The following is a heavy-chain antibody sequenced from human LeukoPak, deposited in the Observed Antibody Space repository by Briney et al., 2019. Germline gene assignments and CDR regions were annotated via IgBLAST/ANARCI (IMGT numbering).Heavy chain of an antibody. CDR2: IYHSGST. CDR1: GGSISSSNW. V-gene: IGHV4-4*02. CDR3: ASSPLRYFDWYPLSH. Sequence: NPSGTLSLTCAVSGGSISSSNWWSWVRQPPGKGLEWIGEIYHSGSTNYNPSLKSRVTISVDKSKNQFSLKLSSVTAADTAVYYCASSPLRYFDWYPLSHWGQGTLVTVSS. J-gene: IGHJ4*02. D-gene: IGHD3-9*01.